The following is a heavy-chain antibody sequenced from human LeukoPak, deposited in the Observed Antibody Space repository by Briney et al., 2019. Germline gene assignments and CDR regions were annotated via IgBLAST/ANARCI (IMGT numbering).Heavy chain of an antibody. D-gene: IGHD2-2*01. V-gene: IGHV4-34*01. CDR2: INHSGST. CDR1: GGSFSGYY. J-gene: IGHJ6*02. CDR3: ARWVGVVPAAMCYGMDV. Sequence: SETLSLTCAVYGGSFSGYYWSWIRQPPGKGLEWIGEINHSGSTNYNPSLKSRVTISVDTSKNQFSLKLSSVTAADTAVYYCARWVGVVPAAMCYGMDVWGQGTTVTVFS.